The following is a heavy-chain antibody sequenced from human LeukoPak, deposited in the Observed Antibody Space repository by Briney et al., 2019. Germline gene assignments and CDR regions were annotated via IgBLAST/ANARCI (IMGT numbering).Heavy chain of an antibody. V-gene: IGHV4-59*11. D-gene: IGHD3-22*01. J-gene: IGHJ3*01. CDR3: ARLLDNDISGDPDTFDV. CDR1: GGSLSGHY. CDR2: VSYTGRT. Sequence: PLGTLSLTCTVSGGSLSGHYWSWIRQPPGKRLEWIGYVSYTGRTQYSPSLQSRVTISIDTSKSQFSLKLTSVTSADTAVYSCARLLDNDISGDPDTFDVWGQGTTVIVSS.